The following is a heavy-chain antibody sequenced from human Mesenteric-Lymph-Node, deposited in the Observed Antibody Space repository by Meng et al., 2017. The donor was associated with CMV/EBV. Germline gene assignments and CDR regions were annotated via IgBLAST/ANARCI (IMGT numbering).Heavy chain of an antibody. CDR2: INPSGGRT. D-gene: IGHD6-13*01. CDR1: GYTFTSYY. J-gene: IGHJ4*02. Sequence: ASVKVSCKASGYTFTSYYMHWVRQAPGQGLEWMGIINPSGGRTNYAQKFQGRVTMTRDTSTSTVYMELSSLISEDTAVYYCAREVWQQLVPNYFDYWGQGTLVTVSS. CDR3: AREVWQQLVPNYFDY. V-gene: IGHV1-46*01.